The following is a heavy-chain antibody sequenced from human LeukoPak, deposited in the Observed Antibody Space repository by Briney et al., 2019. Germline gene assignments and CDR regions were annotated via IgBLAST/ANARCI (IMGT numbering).Heavy chain of an antibody. J-gene: IGHJ4*02. CDR1: GFTFSNYW. V-gene: IGHV3-23*01. D-gene: IGHD1-26*01. CDR2: ISGGGGST. CDR3: AKGTDRTSGSYF. Sequence: GGSLRLSCAASGFTFSNYWMSWVRQAPGKGLEWVSAISGGGGSTYYADSVKGRFTISRDNSRNTLYLQMNSLRAEDTAVYYCAKGTDRTSGSYFWGQGTLVTVSS.